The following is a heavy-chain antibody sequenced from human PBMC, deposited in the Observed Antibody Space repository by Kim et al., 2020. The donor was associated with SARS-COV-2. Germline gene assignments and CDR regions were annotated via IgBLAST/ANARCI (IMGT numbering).Heavy chain of an antibody. V-gene: IGHV1-58*01. D-gene: IGHD2-15*01. Sequence: SVKVSCKASGFTFTSSAVQWVRQARGQRLEWIGWIVVGSGNTNYAQKFQERVTITRDMSTSTAYMELSSLRSEDTAVYYCAAKRCSGGSCYPWDFQHWGQGTLVTVSS. CDR2: IVVGSGNT. CDR3: AAKRCSGGSCYPWDFQH. CDR1: GFTFTSSA. J-gene: IGHJ1*01.